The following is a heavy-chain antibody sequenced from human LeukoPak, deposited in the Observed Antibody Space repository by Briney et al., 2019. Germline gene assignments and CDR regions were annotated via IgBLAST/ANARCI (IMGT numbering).Heavy chain of an antibody. V-gene: IGHV1-69*05. CDR2: IIPIFGTA. Sequence: GASVKVSCKASGGTFSSYAISWVRQAPGQGLEWMGRIIPIFGTANYAQKFQGRVTITTDESTSTAYMELSSLRSEDTAVYYCARASYFGESNWFDPSGQGTLVTVSS. D-gene: IGHD3-10*01. J-gene: IGHJ5*02. CDR3: ARASYFGESNWFDP. CDR1: GGTFSSYA.